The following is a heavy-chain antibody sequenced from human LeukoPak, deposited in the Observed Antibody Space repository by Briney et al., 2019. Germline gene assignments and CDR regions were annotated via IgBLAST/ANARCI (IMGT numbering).Heavy chain of an antibody. CDR1: GFPFETNA. CDR2: IGNTETF. D-gene: IGHD5/OR15-5a*01. Sequence: GGSLRLSCATSGFPFETNAMSWVRQAPGEGLEWVATIGNTETFYADSVTGRFTISRDNSRESLYLEINSLRADDTAVYYCARDPESSAFDLWGQGALVTVSS. CDR3: ARDPESSAFDL. V-gene: IGHV3-69-1*01. J-gene: IGHJ4*02.